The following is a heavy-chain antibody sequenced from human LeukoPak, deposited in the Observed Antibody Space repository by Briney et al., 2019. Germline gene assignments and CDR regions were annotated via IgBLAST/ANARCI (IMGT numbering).Heavy chain of an antibody. CDR3: ARGYYYGMDV. CDR2: INHSGST. J-gene: IGHJ6*02. Sequence: SETLSLTCAVYGGSFSGYYWSWIRQPPGKGLEWIGEINHSGSTNYNPSFKSRVTISVDTSKNQFSLKLSSVTAADTAVYYCARGYYYGMDVWGQGTTVTVSS. CDR1: GGSFSGYY. V-gene: IGHV4-34*01.